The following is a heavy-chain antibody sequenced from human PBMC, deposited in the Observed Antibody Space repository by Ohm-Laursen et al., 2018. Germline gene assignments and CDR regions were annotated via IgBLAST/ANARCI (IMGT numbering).Heavy chain of an antibody. CDR1: GFTVNNAW. J-gene: IGHJ3*02. D-gene: IGHD3-22*01. Sequence: SLRLSCTASGFTVNNAWMNWVRQAPGKGLEWVGRIKSKTDGGTIDYAAFVKGRFTISRDDSKNTLDLQMNSLKTGDTAVYYCTTPRGYDSSGYYFVGAFDIWGQGTMVTVSS. CDR3: TTPRGYDSSGYYFVGAFDI. CDR2: IKSKTDGGTI. V-gene: IGHV3-15*01.